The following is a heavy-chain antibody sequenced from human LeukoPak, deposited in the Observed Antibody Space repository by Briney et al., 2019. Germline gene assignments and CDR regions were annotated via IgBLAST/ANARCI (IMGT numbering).Heavy chain of an antibody. CDR3: ARDDYRGVTNFDP. Sequence: SETLSLTCTVSGGSISSHYWSWIRQPPGKGLEWIGYIYYSGSTNYNPALKSRVTISVDTSKNQFSLQLTSVTAADTAVYYCARDDYRGVTNFDPWGQGTLVTVSP. J-gene: IGHJ5*02. V-gene: IGHV4-59*11. D-gene: IGHD3-10*01. CDR2: IYYSGST. CDR1: GGSISSHY.